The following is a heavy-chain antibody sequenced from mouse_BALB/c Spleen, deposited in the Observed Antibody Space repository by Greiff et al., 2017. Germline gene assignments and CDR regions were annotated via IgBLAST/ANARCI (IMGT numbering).Heavy chain of an antibody. J-gene: IGHJ3*01. V-gene: IGHV14-1*02. D-gene: IGHD1-1*01. CDR2: IDPENGNT. CDR3: GRSGSSSFAY. CDR1: GFNIKDYY. Sequence: VQLKESGAELVRPGASVKLSCKASGFNIKDYYMHWVKQRPEQGLEWIGWIDPENGNTIYDPKFQGKASITADTSSNTAYLQLSSLTSEDTAVYYCGRSGSSSFAYWGQGTLVTVSA.